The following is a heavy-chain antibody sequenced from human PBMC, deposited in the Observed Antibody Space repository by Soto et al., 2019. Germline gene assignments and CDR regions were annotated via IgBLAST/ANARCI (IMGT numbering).Heavy chain of an antibody. Sequence: SETLSLTCIVSGESISSSSYYWGWIRQPPGKGLEWIGSIYYSGRTYYNLSFKSRVTISIDTSKNQFSLKLSSVTATDTAVYYCARQRTTVVTQAYFDHWGQGALVTVSS. V-gene: IGHV4-39*01. CDR3: ARQRTTVVTQAYFDH. J-gene: IGHJ4*02. CDR2: IYYSGRT. CDR1: GESISSSSYY. D-gene: IGHD2-21*02.